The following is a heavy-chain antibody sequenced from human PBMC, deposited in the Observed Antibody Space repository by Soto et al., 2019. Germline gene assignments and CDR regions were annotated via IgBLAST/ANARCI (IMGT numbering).Heavy chain of an antibody. J-gene: IGHJ4*02. Sequence: PGGSLRLSCTASGFTFSNYAMSWVRQAPGKGLEWVSIISGSGGNTYYADSVKGRFTISRDNSKNTLYLQMNSLRAEDTAVYHCAKAYCTSTSCSTYYFDYWGQGTLVTVSS. CDR1: GFTFSNYA. D-gene: IGHD2-2*02. CDR2: ISGSGGNT. V-gene: IGHV3-23*01. CDR3: AKAYCTSTSCSTYYFDY.